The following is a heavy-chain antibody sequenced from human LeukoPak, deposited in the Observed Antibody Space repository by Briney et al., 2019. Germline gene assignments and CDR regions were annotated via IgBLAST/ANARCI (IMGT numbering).Heavy chain of an antibody. D-gene: IGHD6-13*01. CDR3: ARRKKYYSSPYSHMDV. J-gene: IGHJ6*03. CDR1: GGSISSGSYY. CDR2: INHSGST. Sequence: QPSQTLSLTCTVSGGSISSGSYYWSWIRQPPGKGLEWIGEINHSGSTNYNPSLKSRVTISVDTSKNQFSLKLSSVTAADTAVYYCARRKKYYSSPYSHMDVWGKGTTVTVSS. V-gene: IGHV4-39*07.